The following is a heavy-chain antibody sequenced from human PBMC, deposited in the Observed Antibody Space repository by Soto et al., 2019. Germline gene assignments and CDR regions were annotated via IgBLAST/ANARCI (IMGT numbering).Heavy chain of an antibody. CDR3: ARDPPPPDY. J-gene: IGHJ4*02. Sequence: QVQLVQSGAEVKKPGASVKVSCKASGYTFASYAISWMRQAPGQGLEWMGWISAYNGNTNYAQKLQGRVTMTTDTSTITAYMELRRLRSDDTAVYYCARDPPPPDYWGQGTLFTVSS. V-gene: IGHV1-18*01. CDR1: GYTFASYA. CDR2: ISAYNGNT.